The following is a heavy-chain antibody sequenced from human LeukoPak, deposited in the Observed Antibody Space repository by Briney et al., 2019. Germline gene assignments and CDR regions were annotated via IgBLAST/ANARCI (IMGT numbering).Heavy chain of an antibody. D-gene: IGHD3-10*01. J-gene: IGHJ4*02. CDR3: ARDGDTAIRGVSFDF. CDR1: GFSLNTYG. CDR2: MSYDTKNK. V-gene: IGHV3-30*04. Sequence: PGRSLRLSCVASGFSLNTYGVHWIRQAPGKGPEWVAFMSYDTKNKYYADSVMGRFTISRDSSKNTLYLQMNSLGVDDTALYYCARDGDTAIRGVSFDFWGQGTLVTVSS.